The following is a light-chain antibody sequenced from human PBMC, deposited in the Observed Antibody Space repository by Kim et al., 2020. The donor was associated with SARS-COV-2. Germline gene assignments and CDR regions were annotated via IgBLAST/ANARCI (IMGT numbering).Light chain of an antibody. J-gene: IGKJ5*01. V-gene: IGKV3-20*01. CDR2: AVS. Sequence: EIELTQSPATLSLSPGERATLSCRASQRLSSSYLAWYQHKPGLAPRLLIYAVSSRATGVPDRFSGSGSGTDFTLTISRLDPEDFAVYYCQQYGASPHFGQGTRLEIK. CDR1: QRLSSSY. CDR3: QQYGASPH.